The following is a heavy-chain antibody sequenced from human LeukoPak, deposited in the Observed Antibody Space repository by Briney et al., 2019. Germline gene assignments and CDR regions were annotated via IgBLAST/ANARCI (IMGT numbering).Heavy chain of an antibody. CDR1: GGTFSSYA. J-gene: IGHJ5*02. CDR3: ARDMTAGTYYYDSSGYIP. V-gene: IGHV1-69*13. D-gene: IGHD3-22*01. Sequence: SVKVSCKASGGTFSSYAISWVRQAPGQGLEWMGGIIPIFGTANYAQKFQGRVTITADESTSTAYMELSSLRSEDTAVYYCARDMTAGTYYYDSSGYIPWGQGTLVTVSS. CDR2: IIPIFGTA.